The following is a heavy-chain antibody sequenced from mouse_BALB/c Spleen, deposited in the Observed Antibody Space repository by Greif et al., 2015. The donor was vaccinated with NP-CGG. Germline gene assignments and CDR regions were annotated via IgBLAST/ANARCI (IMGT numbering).Heavy chain of an antibody. CDR3: ARKGEYGNYGAMDY. J-gene: IGHJ4*01. CDR1: GYAFSSSW. CDR2: IYPGDGDT. V-gene: IGHV1-82*01. D-gene: IGHD2-10*02. Sequence: QVQLKQSGPELVKPGASVKISCKASGYAFSSSWMNWVKQRPGQGLEWIERIYPGDGDTNYNGKFKGKATLTADKSSSTAYMQLSSLTSVDSAVYFCARKGEYGNYGAMDYWGQGTSVTVSS.